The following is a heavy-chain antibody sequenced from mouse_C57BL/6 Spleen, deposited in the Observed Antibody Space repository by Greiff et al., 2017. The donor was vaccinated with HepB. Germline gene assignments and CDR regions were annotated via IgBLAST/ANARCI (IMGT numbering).Heavy chain of an antibody. CDR2: ISSGGDYI. J-gene: IGHJ2*01. V-gene: IGHV5-9-1*02. CDR3: TRGPPFYGSRGGFDY. CDR1: GFTFSSYA. Sequence: EVMLVESGEGLVKPGGSLKLSCAASGFTFSSYAMSWVRQTPEKRLEWVAYISSGGDYIYYADTVKGRFTISRDNARNTLYLQMRSLKSEDTAMYYCTRGPPFYGSRGGFDYWGQGTTLTVSS. D-gene: IGHD1-1*01.